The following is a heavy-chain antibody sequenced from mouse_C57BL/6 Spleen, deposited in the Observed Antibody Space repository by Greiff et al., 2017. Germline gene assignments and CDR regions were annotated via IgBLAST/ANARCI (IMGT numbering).Heavy chain of an antibody. CDR3: ARDYSNYGYFDV. V-gene: IGHV1-18*01. D-gene: IGHD2-5*01. Sequence: EVQLQQSGPELVKPGASVKIPCKASGYTFTDYNMDWVKQSHGKSLEWIGDINPNNGGTIYNQKFKSKATLTVDKSSSTAYMELRSLTSEDTAVYYCARDYSNYGYFDVWGTGTTVTVSS. CDR1: GYTFTDYN. CDR2: INPNNGGT. J-gene: IGHJ1*03.